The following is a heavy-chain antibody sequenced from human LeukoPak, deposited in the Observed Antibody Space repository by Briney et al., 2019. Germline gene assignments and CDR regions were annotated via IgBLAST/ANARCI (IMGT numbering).Heavy chain of an antibody. V-gene: IGHV3-21*04. Sequence: PGGSLRLSCAASGFTFSSSAMSWVRQAPGKGLEWVSSISSSSNDKYHADSVKGRFTISRDNAKNLLYLQMNSLRAEDTAVYYCASRDNWFDPWGQGTLVTVSS. J-gene: IGHJ5*02. CDR3: ASRDNWFDP. CDR1: GFTFSSSA. CDR2: ISSSSNDK.